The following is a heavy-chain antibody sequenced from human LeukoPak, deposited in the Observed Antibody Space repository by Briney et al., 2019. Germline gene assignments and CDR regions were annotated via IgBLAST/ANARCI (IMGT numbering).Heavy chain of an antibody. V-gene: IGHV4-38-2*01. CDR3: ARVGGYSYGNYYFNY. CDR2: ISHSGSN. CDR1: GYSISSGYY. J-gene: IGHJ4*02. Sequence: PSETLSLTCAVSGYSISSGYYWGWIRQPPGKGLDWIGSISHSGSNYYNPSLRSRVTISIDTSKNQFSLRLNSVTATDTAVYYCARVGGYSYGNYYFNYWGQGTLVTVSS. D-gene: IGHD5-18*01.